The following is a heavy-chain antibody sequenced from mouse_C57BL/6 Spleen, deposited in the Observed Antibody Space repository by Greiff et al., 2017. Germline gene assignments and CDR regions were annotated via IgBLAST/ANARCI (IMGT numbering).Heavy chain of an antibody. CDR1: GYTFTSYW. CDR3: ARGIYYYGSTHYWYFDV. D-gene: IGHD1-1*01. CDR2: IHPNSGST. V-gene: IGHV1-64*01. Sequence: QVQLQQPGAELVKPGASVKLSCKASGYTFTSYWMHWVKQRPGQGLEWIGMIHPNSGSTNYNEKFKSKATLTVDKSSSTAYMQLSSLTSEDSAVYYWARGIYYYGSTHYWYFDVWGTGTTVTVSS. J-gene: IGHJ1*03.